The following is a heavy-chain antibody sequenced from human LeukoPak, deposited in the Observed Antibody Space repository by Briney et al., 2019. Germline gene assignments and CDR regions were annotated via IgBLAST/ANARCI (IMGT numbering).Heavy chain of an antibody. D-gene: IGHD3-22*01. CDR3: ARDRDSSGLRDFDL. CDR2: IYYSGNT. Sequence: PSETLSLTCTVSGGSINSYYWSWIRQPPGKGLEWIGYIYYSGNTNYNPSLKSRVSISIDTSKNQLSLQLRSVTAADTAVYYCARDRDSSGLRDFDLWGRGTLVTVSA. V-gene: IGHV4-59*01. J-gene: IGHJ2*01. CDR1: GGSINSYY.